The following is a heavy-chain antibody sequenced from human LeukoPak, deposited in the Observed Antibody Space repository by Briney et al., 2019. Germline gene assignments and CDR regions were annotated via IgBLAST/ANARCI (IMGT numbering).Heavy chain of an antibody. CDR1: GYYISSGYY. CDR2: IHHRGST. D-gene: IGHD4-23*01. V-gene: IGHV4-38-2*02. CDR3: ASRVNSLDY. Sequence: PSETLSLTCTVSGYYISSGYYWDWIRQPPGKGLEWIGSIHHRGSTYYNPSLKSRVTISVDTSKNQFSLRLSSVTAADTAVYYCASRVNSLDYWGQGTLVTVSS. J-gene: IGHJ4*02.